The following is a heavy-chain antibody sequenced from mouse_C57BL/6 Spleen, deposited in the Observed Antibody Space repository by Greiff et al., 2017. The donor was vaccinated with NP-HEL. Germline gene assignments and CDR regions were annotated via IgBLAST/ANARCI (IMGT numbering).Heavy chain of an antibody. J-gene: IGHJ1*03. V-gene: IGHV5-17*01. Sequence: EVMLVESGGGLVKPGGSLKLSCAASGFTFSDYGMHWVRQAPEKGLEWVAYISSGSSTIYYADTVKGRFTISRDNAKNTLFLQMTSLRSEDTAMYYGARLDYYGSSYWYFDVWGTGTTVTVSS. CDR2: ISSGSSTI. D-gene: IGHD1-1*01. CDR1: GFTFSDYG. CDR3: ARLDYYGSSYWYFDV.